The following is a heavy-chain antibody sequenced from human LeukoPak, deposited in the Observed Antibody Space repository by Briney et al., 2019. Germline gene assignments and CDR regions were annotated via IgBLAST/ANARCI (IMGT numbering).Heavy chain of an antibody. CDR1: GGSISSSSYY. CDR3: ARQQRYAGYYFDY. D-gene: IGHD2-2*01. CDR2: IYYSGST. J-gene: IGHJ4*02. Sequence: SETLSLTCTVSGGSISSSSYYWGWIRQPPGKGLEWIGSIYYSGSTYYNPSLKSRVTISVDTSKNQFSLKLSSVTAADTAVYYCARQQRYAGYYFDYWGQGTLVTVSS. V-gene: IGHV4-39*01.